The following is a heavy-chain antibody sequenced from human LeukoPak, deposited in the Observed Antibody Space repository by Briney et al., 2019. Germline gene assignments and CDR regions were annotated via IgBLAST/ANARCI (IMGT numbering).Heavy chain of an antibody. CDR3: AREGLAIFGVPDNWFDP. CDR2: ISSSSSTI. J-gene: IGHJ5*02. V-gene: IGHV3-48*04. Sequence: GGSLLLSCAASGFTFSSYSMNWVRPAPGKGLEWVSYISSSSSTIYYADSVKGRFTISRDNAKNSLYLQMNSLRAEDTAVYYCAREGLAIFGVPDNWFDPWGQGTLVTVSS. CDR1: GFTFSSYS. D-gene: IGHD3-3*01.